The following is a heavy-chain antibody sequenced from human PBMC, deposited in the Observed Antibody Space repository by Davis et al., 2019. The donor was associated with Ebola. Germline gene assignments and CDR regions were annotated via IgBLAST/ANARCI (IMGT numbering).Heavy chain of an antibody. CDR3: ANAPTTVTTLGMDV. Sequence: GESLKISCAASGFTFSSYAMSWVRQAPGKGLEWVSAISGSGGSTYYADSVKGRFTISRDNSKNTLYLQMNSLRAEDTAVYYCANAPTTVTTLGMDVWGQGTTVTVSS. CDR1: GFTFSSYA. CDR2: ISGSGGST. J-gene: IGHJ6*02. V-gene: IGHV3-23*01. D-gene: IGHD4-11*01.